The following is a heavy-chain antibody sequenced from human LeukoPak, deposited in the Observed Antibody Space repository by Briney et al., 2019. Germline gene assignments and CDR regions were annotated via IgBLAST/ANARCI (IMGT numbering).Heavy chain of an antibody. Sequence: GGFLRLSCAASGFTFRSYAMSWVRQAPGKAPEWVSGISGSGGSTYSADSVKGRFTISRDNSKNTLYLQMNTLRAEDTAVYYCARSIYASGSFYTFDIWGQGTMVTVSS. V-gene: IGHV3-23*01. J-gene: IGHJ3*02. CDR1: GFTFRSYA. D-gene: IGHD3-10*01. CDR3: ARSIYASGSFYTFDI. CDR2: ISGSGGST.